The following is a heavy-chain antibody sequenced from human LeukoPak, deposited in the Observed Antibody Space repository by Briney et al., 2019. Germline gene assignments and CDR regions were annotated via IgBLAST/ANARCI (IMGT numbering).Heavy chain of an antibody. J-gene: IGHJ3*02. V-gene: IGHV4-39*01. CDR2: IHYSGST. Sequence: SETLSLTCTVSGGSFSSSSYYWGWIRQPPGKGLEWIGSIHYSGSTYYNPSLKSRVTISVDTSKNQFSLKLSSVTAADTAVYYCARWTSSSTDASDIWGQGTMVTVSS. CDR1: GGSFSSSSYY. D-gene: IGHD6-6*01. CDR3: ARWTSSSTDASDI.